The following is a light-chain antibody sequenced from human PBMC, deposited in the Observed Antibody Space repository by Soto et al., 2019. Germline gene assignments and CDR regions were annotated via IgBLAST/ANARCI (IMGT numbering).Light chain of an antibody. CDR1: QSISTW. J-gene: IGKJ1*01. Sequence: DIQMTQSPSTLSASVGDIVTITCRASQSISTWLAWYQQKPGKAPKLLIHKASSLESGVPSRFSGTGSGTEFTLTITSLQPDDFATYYCHQYFSYLWTFGQGTKVDIK. CDR3: HQYFSYLWT. V-gene: IGKV1-5*03. CDR2: KAS.